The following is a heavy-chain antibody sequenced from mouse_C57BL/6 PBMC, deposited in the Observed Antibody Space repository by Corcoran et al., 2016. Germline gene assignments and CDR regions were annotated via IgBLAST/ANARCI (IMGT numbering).Heavy chain of an antibody. CDR1: GYTFTDYY. J-gene: IGHJ2*01. D-gene: IGHD4-1*01. Sequence: EVQLQQSGPELVKPGASVKISCKASGYTFTDYYMNWVKQSHGKSLEWIGDINPNNGGTSYNQKFKGKATLTVDKSSSTAYMELRSLTSEDSAVYYCALGGPYFDYWGQGTTLTVSS. CDR2: INPNNGGT. V-gene: IGHV1-26*01. CDR3: ALGGPYFDY.